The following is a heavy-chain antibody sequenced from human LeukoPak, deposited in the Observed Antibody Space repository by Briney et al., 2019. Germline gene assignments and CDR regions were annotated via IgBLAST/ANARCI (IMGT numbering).Heavy chain of an antibody. CDR2: INHNVST. CDR1: GGSFSGYY. J-gene: IGHJ6*03. D-gene: IGHD3-3*01. CDR3: ARHPKSSYYDFWSGYYNPYYYYYMDV. Sequence: PSETLSLTCAVYGGSFSGYYWSWIRQPPGKGLEWIGEINHNVSTNYNPSLKSRVTISVDTSKNQFSLKLSSVTAADTAVYYCARHPKSSYYDFWSGYYNPYYYYYMDVWGKGTTVTVS. V-gene: IGHV4-34*01.